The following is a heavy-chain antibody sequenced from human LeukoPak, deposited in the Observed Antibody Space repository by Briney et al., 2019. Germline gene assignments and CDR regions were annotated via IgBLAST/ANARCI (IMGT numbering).Heavy chain of an antibody. CDR3: ARDPQIAAKYYYYYGMDV. J-gene: IGHJ6*02. CDR1: GGSISSSSYY. D-gene: IGHD6-13*01. CDR2: IYYSGST. Sequence: NPSETLSLTCTVSGGSISSSSYYWGWIRQPPGKGLEWIGSIYYSGSTYYNPSLKSRVTISVDTSKNQFSLKLSSVTAADTAVYYCARDPQIAAKYYYYYGMDVWGQGTTVTVSS. V-gene: IGHV4-39*07.